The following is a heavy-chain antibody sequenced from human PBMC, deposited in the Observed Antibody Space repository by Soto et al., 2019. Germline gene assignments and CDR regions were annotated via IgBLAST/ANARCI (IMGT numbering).Heavy chain of an antibody. CDR1: GFTFSSYG. CDR3: ATTGPY. V-gene: IGHV3-33*01. CDR2: IWFDGSNK. J-gene: IGHJ4*02. Sequence: GGSLRLSXAASGFTFSSYGMHWVRQAPGKGLEWVAVIWFDGSNKFYADSVKGRFTISRDNSKNTVSLQMNSLRDEDSAAYYCATTGPYWGQGTLVTVSS.